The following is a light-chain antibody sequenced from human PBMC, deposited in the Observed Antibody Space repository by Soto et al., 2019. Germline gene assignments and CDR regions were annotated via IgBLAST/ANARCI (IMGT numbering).Light chain of an antibody. CDR1: NSDVGGYNY. Sequence: SLLTQPPSASGSPGQSVTISCTGTNSDVGGYNYVSWYQQHPGKAPKLMIYGVSKRPSGVPDRFSGSKSGNTASLTVSGLQAEDEADYYCSSYAGSSSFDVFGTGTKVTVL. V-gene: IGLV2-8*01. CDR3: SSYAGSSSFDV. J-gene: IGLJ1*01. CDR2: GVS.